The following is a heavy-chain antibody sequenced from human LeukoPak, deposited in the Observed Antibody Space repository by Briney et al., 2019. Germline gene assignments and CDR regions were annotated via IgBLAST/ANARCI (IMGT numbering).Heavy chain of an antibody. Sequence: SETLSLTCTVSGWSISSYYWSWIRQPPGKGLEWIGHIYYSGSTNYNPSLKSRITISVDTSKNHFSLKLSSVTAADTAVYYCARVFHDFWSGYYFDYWGQGTLVTVSS. J-gene: IGHJ4*02. V-gene: IGHV4-59*01. CDR2: IYYSGST. CDR1: GWSISSYY. CDR3: ARVFHDFWSGYYFDY. D-gene: IGHD3-3*01.